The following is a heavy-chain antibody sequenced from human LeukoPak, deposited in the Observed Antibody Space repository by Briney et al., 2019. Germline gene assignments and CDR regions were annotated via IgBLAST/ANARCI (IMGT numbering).Heavy chain of an antibody. D-gene: IGHD3-10*01. J-gene: IGHJ2*01. CDR2: IRYDGSNK. V-gene: IGHV3-30*02. Sequence: GGSLRLSCAASGFTFSSYGMHWVRQAPGKGLEWVAFIRYDGSNKYYADSVKGRFTISRDNSKNTLYLQMNSLRAEDTAVYYCARVPTRGYGSGSYLAQNPNWYFDLWGRGTLVTVSS. CDR3: ARVPTRGYGSGSYLAQNPNWYFDL. CDR1: GFTFSSYG.